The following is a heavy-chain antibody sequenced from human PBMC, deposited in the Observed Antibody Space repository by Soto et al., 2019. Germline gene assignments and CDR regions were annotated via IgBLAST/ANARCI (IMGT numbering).Heavy chain of an antibody. J-gene: IGHJ4*02. Sequence: SETLSLTCSVSGGSIISDYCIFIRHPPDRGLEWIGYIYNSGDTNFNPSVQSRVSMSVDTSKNQFSLKMTSVTAADTAVYYCAGGHSWHLVDYWGQGTPVTVSS. CDR1: GGSIISDY. CDR2: IYNSGDT. D-gene: IGHD6-6*01. V-gene: IGHV4-59*01. CDR3: AGGHSWHLVDY.